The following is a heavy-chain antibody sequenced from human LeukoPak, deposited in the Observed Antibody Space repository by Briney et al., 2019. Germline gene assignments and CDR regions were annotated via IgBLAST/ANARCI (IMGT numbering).Heavy chain of an antibody. D-gene: IGHD6-13*01. CDR3: ARDLPIAAAGPNFDY. V-gene: IGHV4-4*07. CDR2: IYTSGST. Sequence: PSETLSLTCTVSGGSISSYYWSWIRQPAGKGLEWIGRIYTSGSTNYNPSLKSRVTMSVDTSKNQFSLKLSSVTAADTAVYYCARDLPIAAAGPNFDYRGQGTLVTVSS. J-gene: IGHJ4*02. CDR1: GGSISSYY.